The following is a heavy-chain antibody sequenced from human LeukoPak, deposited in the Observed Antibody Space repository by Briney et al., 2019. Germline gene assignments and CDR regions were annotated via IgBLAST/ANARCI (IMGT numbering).Heavy chain of an antibody. CDR3: ASQLGGTTFH. CDR1: GVSINTYF. Sequence: PSETLSLTCTVSGVSINTYFWNWIRQPPGKGLEWIGYVYYNGITNYNPSLKSRVSISLDTSKNQFSLRLNSVTAAETAVYYCASQLGGTTFHWGQGTLVTVSS. V-gene: IGHV4-59*01. CDR2: VYYNGIT. D-gene: IGHD1/OR15-1a*01. J-gene: IGHJ4*02.